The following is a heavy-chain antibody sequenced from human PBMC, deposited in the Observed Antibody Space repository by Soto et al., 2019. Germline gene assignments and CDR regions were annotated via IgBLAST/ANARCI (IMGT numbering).Heavy chain of an antibody. CDR2: VYNSGST. V-gene: IGHV4-59*01. CDR1: GGSFSGYY. CDR3: ARYRREAVAGYTLDN. D-gene: IGHD6-13*01. J-gene: IGHJ4*02. Sequence: ASETLSLTCAVYGGSFSGYYWTWIRQPPGKGLEWIGYVYNSGSTNYNPSLKSRVTISEDTSKSQFSLKVNSMTAADTAVYYCARYRREAVAGYTLDNWGQGILVTVSS.